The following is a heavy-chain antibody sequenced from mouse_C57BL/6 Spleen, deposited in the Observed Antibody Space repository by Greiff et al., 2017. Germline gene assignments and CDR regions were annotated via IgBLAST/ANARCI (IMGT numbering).Heavy chain of an antibody. J-gene: IGHJ3*01. V-gene: IGHV1-72*01. CDR3: ARSYCGSSPWFAY. Sequence: QVQLQQPGAELVKPGASVKLSCKASGYTFTSYWMHWVKQRPGRGLEWIGRIDPNSGGTKYNEKFKSKATLTVDKPTSTSYMQLSSLKSEDSAVDYCARSYCGSSPWFAYWGQGTLVTVSA. CDR1: GYTFTSYW. D-gene: IGHD1-1*01. CDR2: IDPNSGGT.